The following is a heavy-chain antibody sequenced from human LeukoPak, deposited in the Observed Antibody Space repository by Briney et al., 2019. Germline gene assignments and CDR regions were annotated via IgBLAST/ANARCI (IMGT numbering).Heavy chain of an antibody. CDR3: AREVTVAGTFYLYMDV. J-gene: IGHJ6*03. CDR2: IYYGGRT. CDR1: GGSLSSHY. D-gene: IGHD6-19*01. Sequence: SDTLSLTCSVSGGSLSSHYWTWVRQPPGQALEFIGYIYYGGRTQYNPSLKSRVTMTMDTSKNQFSLRLNSVSAADTAVYYCAREVTVAGTFYLYMDVWGKGTTVTV. V-gene: IGHV4-59*11.